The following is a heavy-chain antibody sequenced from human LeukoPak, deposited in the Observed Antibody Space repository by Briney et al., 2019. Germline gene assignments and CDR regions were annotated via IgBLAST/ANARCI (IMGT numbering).Heavy chain of an antibody. Sequence: PGGSLRLSCAASGFTVSSNYMSWVRQAPGKGLEWVSVIYSGGSTHYADSVKGRFTISRDNSKNTLYLQMNSLRAEDTAVYYCARQEKYCSSTSCYPYYYYYYMDVWGKGTTVTVSS. CDR1: GFTVSSNY. J-gene: IGHJ6*03. D-gene: IGHD2-2*01. V-gene: IGHV3-66*02. CDR3: ARQEKYCSSTSCYPYYYYYYMDV. CDR2: IYSGGST.